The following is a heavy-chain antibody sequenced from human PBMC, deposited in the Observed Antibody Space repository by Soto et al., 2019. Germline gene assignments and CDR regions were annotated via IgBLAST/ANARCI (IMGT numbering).Heavy chain of an antibody. V-gene: IGHV4-39*01. CDR1: GGSISSSSYY. CDR2: IYYSGST. J-gene: IGHJ4*02. D-gene: IGHD2-15*01. Sequence: SETLSLTCTVSGGSISSSSYYWGWIRQPPGKGLEWIGSIYYSGSTYYNPSLKSRVTISVDTSKNQFSLKLSSVTAADTAVYYCAAVARLQEYWGQGTLVTVSS. CDR3: AAVARLQEY.